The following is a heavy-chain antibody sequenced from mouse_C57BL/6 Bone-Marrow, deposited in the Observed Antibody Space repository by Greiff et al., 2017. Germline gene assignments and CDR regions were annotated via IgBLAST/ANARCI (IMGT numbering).Heavy chain of an antibody. CDR3: ASGYDYYYAMDY. Sequence: VQLQQSGPELVKPGASVKISCQASGYSFTDYNMNWVKQSNGKSLEWIGVINPNYGTNSYNQKFKGKATLTVDTSSSTAYMELNSLTSEYSSVYYFASGYDYYYAMDYWGQGTSVTVSS. CDR1: GYSFTDYN. CDR2: INPNYGTN. D-gene: IGHD2-4*01. V-gene: IGHV1-39*01. J-gene: IGHJ4*01.